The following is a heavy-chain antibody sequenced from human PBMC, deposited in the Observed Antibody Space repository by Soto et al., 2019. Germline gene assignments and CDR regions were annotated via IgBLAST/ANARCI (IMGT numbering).Heavy chain of an antibody. V-gene: IGHV3-23*01. CDR1: RLTFSDFA. Sequence: GXLMLSGFASRLTFSDFAMTFVLHVPGRGLEWVASLDGAGGSTYYAESVRGRFSISRDNSQNTLFLQMKRLTVDDTAIYYCAAPRDEYGSGVSWFTYGTDICGQGTTVTVSS. D-gene: IGHD3-10*01. CDR2: LDGAGGST. CDR3: AAPRDEYGSGVSWFTYGTDI. J-gene: IGHJ6*02.